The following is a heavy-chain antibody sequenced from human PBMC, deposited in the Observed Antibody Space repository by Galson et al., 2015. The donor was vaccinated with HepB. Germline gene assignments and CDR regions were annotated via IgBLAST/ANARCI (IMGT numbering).Heavy chain of an antibody. CDR3: VRARREILRFFDSDH. CDR2: INSVSSHI. J-gene: IGHJ4*02. Sequence: SLRLSCAGSGFSFNTYSMTWVRQAPGMGLEWVSSINSVSSHIYYADSVSGRFTISRDNAKSSLYLQMNSLRAEDTAVYYCVRARREILRFFDSDHWGQGTLVTVSS. V-gene: IGHV3-21*01. CDR1: GFSFNTYS. D-gene: IGHD3-3*01.